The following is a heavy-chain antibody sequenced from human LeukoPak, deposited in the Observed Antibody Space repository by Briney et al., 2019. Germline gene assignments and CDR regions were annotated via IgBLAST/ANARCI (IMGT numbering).Heavy chain of an antibody. CDR3: ARQEYSTPGENAFDI. V-gene: IGHV4-39*01. J-gene: IGHJ3*02. CDR2: IYYSGST. CDR1: GGSISSSSYY. Sequence: SETLSLTCTVSGGSISSSSYYWGWIRQPPGKGLEWIGSIYYSGSTYYNPSLKRRVTISVDTSKNQFSLKLSSVTAADTAVYYCARQEYSTPGENAFDIWGQGTMVTVSS. D-gene: IGHD6-6*01.